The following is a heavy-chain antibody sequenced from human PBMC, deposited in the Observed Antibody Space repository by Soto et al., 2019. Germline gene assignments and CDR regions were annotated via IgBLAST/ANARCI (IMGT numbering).Heavy chain of an antibody. CDR3: AKGLDVKYFDH. CDR2: IFSSGRT. Sequence: VQLQESGPGLVKPSETLSLSCDVSGASLLSSYWSWVRQPAGKGLEWIGHIFSSGRTSYNPSLMSRVTMSIAAPNNKFSLSLNSVTAAYTAVYYCAKGLDVKYFDHWGQGARVTVSS. D-gene: IGHD2-21*01. J-gene: IGHJ4*02. V-gene: IGHV4-4*07. CDR1: GASLLSSY.